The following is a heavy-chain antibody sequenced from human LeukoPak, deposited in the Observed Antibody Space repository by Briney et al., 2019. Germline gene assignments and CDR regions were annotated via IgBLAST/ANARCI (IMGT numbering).Heavy chain of an antibody. Sequence: PSETLSLTCAVYGGSFSGYYWSWIRQPPGKGLECIGYIHYTGSTNYNPSLKSRVTISVETSKNQFSLKLKSVTAADTAVYYCARGGYYGSGNDFRFDPWGQGTLVTVSS. CDR2: IHYTGST. CDR3: ARGGYYGSGNDFRFDP. D-gene: IGHD3-10*01. V-gene: IGHV4-59*01. J-gene: IGHJ5*02. CDR1: GGSFSGYY.